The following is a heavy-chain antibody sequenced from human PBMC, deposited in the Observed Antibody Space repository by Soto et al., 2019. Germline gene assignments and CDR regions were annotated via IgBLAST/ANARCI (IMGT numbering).Heavy chain of an antibody. Sequence: GGSLRLSCAASRFTFSSYSMNWVRQAPGKGLEWVSYISSSSSTIYYADSVKGRFTISRDNAKNSLYLQMNSLRAEDTAVYYCASGPRFADYWGQGTLVTVSS. V-gene: IGHV3-48*01. CDR3: ASGPRFADY. CDR1: RFTFSSYS. CDR2: ISSSSSTI. J-gene: IGHJ4*02. D-gene: IGHD3-3*01.